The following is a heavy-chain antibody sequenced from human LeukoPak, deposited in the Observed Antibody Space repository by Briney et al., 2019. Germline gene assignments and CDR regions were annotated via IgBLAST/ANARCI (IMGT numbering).Heavy chain of an antibody. CDR3: ARYASGSYYWFDP. V-gene: IGHV4-39*01. Sequence: PSQTLSLTCTVSGASISRTSYHWAWIRQPPGKGLEWIATVYYTGSAYYNPSLKSRVTISVDTSKSQFSLKLSSVTTADTALYYCARYASGSYYWFDPWGQGTLVTVSS. J-gene: IGHJ5*02. CDR1: GASISRTSYH. CDR2: VYYTGSA. D-gene: IGHD3-10*01.